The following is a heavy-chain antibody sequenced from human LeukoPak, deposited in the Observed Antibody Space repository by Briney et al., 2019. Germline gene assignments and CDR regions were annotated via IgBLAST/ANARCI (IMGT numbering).Heavy chain of an antibody. CDR3: ARDSTYYYASGSSGPHYFDY. Sequence: GGSLRLSCAASGFTFSSYGMDWVRQAPGKGLEWVAVISYDGAITNYADSVKGRFTISRDNSKSTLFLQLNSLRPEDAAVYYCARDSTYYYASGSSGPHYFDYWGQGTLVTVSS. J-gene: IGHJ4*02. V-gene: IGHV3-30*06. D-gene: IGHD3-10*01. CDR1: GFTFSSYG. CDR2: ISYDGAIT.